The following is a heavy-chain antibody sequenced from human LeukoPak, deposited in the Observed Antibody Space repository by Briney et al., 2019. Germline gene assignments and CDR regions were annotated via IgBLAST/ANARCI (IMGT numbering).Heavy chain of an antibody. V-gene: IGHV3-23*01. Sequence: GGSLRLSCAASGFTFSNYAMNWVRQPPGKGLEWVSAISSSGVSTYYADSVKGRFTISRDNSKNTLYLQMNSLRAEDTAVYYCAKAPANYVDTTMGTFDYWGQGTLVTVSS. J-gene: IGHJ4*02. D-gene: IGHD5-18*01. CDR2: ISSSGVST. CDR1: GFTFSNYA. CDR3: AKAPANYVDTTMGTFDY.